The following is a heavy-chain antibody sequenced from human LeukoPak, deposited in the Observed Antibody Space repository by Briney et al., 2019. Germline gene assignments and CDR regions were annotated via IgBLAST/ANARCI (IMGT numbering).Heavy chain of an antibody. D-gene: IGHD4/OR15-4a*01. Sequence: PGGSLRLSCEGTGFSFENSWMNWVRQAPGKGLEWVANIKSDGSEIYYVDSVKGRFTISRDNADNSLYLQISSLRAEDTAVYYCARDSYGAYDNYYFDYWGQGSLVTVSS. CDR1: GFSFENSW. CDR3: ARDSYGAYDNYYFDY. CDR2: IKSDGSEI. J-gene: IGHJ4*02. V-gene: IGHV3-7*04.